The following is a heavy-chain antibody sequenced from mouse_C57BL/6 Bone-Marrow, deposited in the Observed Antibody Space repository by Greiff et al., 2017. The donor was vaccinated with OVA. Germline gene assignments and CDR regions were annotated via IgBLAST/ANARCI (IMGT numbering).Heavy chain of an antibody. J-gene: IGHJ4*01. V-gene: IGHV5-17*01. Sequence: EVQRVESGGGLVKPGGSLKLSCAASGFTFSDYGMHWVRQAPEKGLEWVAYISSGSSTIYYADTVKGRFTISRDNAKNTLFLQMTSLRSEDTAMYYCARPGYYEAGDYAMDYWGQGTSVTVSS. CDR1: GFTFSDYG. D-gene: IGHD1-1*01. CDR3: ARPGYYEAGDYAMDY. CDR2: ISSGSSTI.